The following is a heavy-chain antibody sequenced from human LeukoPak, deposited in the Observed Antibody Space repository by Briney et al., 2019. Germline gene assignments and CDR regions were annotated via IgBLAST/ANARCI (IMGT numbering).Heavy chain of an antibody. D-gene: IGHD5-18*01. J-gene: IGHJ4*02. CDR3: ARLLNTAMVRAPGY. Sequence: GGSLRLSCAASGFTFSDYYMSWIRQAPGKGLEWVSYISSSGSTIFYADSVKGRFTISRDNAKNSLYLQMNSLRAEDTAVYYCARLLNTAMVRAPGYWGQGTLVTVSS. CDR2: ISSSGSTI. CDR1: GFTFSDYY. V-gene: IGHV3-11*04.